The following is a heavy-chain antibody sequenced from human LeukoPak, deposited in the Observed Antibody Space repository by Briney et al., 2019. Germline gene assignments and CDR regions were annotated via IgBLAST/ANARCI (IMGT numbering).Heavy chain of an antibody. Sequence: GASVKVSCKASGYTFTSYGISWVRQAPGQRLEWMGWINAGNGNTKYSQEFQGRVTITRDTSASTAYMELSSLRSEDMAVYYCARTYYYDRSGVYDAFDIWGQGTMVTVSS. CDR3: ARTYYYDRSGVYDAFDI. V-gene: IGHV1-3*03. J-gene: IGHJ3*02. CDR1: GYTFTSYG. CDR2: INAGNGNT. D-gene: IGHD3-22*01.